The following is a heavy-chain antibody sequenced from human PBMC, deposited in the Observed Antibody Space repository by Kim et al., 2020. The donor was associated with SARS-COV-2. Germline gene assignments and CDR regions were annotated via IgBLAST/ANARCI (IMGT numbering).Heavy chain of an antibody. V-gene: IGHV5-10-1*01. J-gene: IGHJ5*02. D-gene: IGHD2-2*01. CDR3: ARGGGCSSTSCYPHWFDP. CDR2: IDPSDSYT. Sequence: GESLKISCKGSGYSFTSYWISWVRQMPGKGLEWMWRIDPSDSYTNYSPSFQGHVTISADKSISTAYLQWSSLKASDTAMYYCARGGGCSSTSCYPHWFDPWGQGTLVTVSS. CDR1: GYSFTSYW.